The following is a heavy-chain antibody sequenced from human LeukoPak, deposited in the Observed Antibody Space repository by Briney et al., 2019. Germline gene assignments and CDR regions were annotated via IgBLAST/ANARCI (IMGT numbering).Heavy chain of an antibody. D-gene: IGHD6-19*01. CDR3: ATPIPVAGRRSLNY. V-gene: IGHV3-53*01. J-gene: IGHJ4*02. CDR1: GFTVSSNY. CDR2: IYSGGST. Sequence: PGGSLRLSCAASGFTVSSNYMNWVRQAPGKGLEWVSVIYSGGSTYYADSVKGRFTISRDNSKNTLYLQMNSLRAEDTAVYYCATPIPVAGRRSLNYWGQGTLVTVSS.